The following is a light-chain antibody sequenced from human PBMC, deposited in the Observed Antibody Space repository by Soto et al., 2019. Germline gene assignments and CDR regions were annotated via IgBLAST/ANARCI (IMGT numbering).Light chain of an antibody. CDR2: KAS. CDR3: QQYNSYWT. J-gene: IGKJ1*01. V-gene: IGKV1-5*03. CDR1: QSISSW. Sequence: DIQMTQSPSTLSASVGDRVTITCRASQSISSWLAWYQQKPGKAPKLLIYKASSLESGVPSRFSGSGSGTEFTLTIISLQPDDFATYYCQQYNSYWTFGQGTKVEGK.